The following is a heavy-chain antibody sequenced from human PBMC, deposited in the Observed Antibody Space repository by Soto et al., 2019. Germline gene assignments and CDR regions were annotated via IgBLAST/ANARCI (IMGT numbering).Heavy chain of an antibody. J-gene: IGHJ4*02. V-gene: IGHV1-2*04. CDR2: INPNSGGT. CDR3: ARDGGITGTTDSSGGFDY. Sequence: GASVKVSCKASGYTFTGYYMHWVRQAPGQGLEWMGWINPNSGGTNYAQKFQGWVTMTRDTSISTAYMELSRLRSDDTAVYYCARDGGITGTTDSSGGFDYWGQGTLVTVSS. D-gene: IGHD1-7*01. CDR1: GYTFTGYY.